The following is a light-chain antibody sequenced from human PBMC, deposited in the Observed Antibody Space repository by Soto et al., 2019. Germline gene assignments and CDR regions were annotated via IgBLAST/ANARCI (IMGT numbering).Light chain of an antibody. J-gene: IGKJ2*01. Sequence: EIVMTQSPATLSVSPGERATLSCRASQSVAGNLAWYQQKPGQAPRLLIYGASTRATGIPARFSGSGSGTEFTLTISSLQSEDFAVYYCQQYGSSPYTFGQGTKLEIK. CDR3: QQYGSSPYT. CDR1: QSVAGN. CDR2: GAS. V-gene: IGKV3-15*01.